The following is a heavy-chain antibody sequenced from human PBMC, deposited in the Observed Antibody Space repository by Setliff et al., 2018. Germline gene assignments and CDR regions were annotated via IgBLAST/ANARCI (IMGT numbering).Heavy chain of an antibody. CDR1: GYTFTNYW. D-gene: IGHD3-22*01. V-gene: IGHV5-51*01. CDR3: VRHPYYDSSGYYSYFDY. J-gene: IGHJ4*02. CDR2: LKPGDSGI. Sequence: PGESLKISCQGSGYTFTNYWIGWVRQMPGKGLEWMGILKPGDSGIRYSPSFQGQVTLSADTSIATAYLHWTSLKASDTAMYHCVRHPYYDSSGYYSYFDYWGQGALVTVSS.